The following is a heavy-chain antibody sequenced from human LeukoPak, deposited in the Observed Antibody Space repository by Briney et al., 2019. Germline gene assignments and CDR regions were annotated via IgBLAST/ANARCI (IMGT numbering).Heavy chain of an antibody. Sequence: SETLSLTCAVSGGSISSGGYSWRWIRQSPGKGLEWMGYIYHSGSTYYNPSLKSRVTISVDRSKNQFSLKPSSVTAADTAVYYCARVHTAMVTLDYWGQGTLVTVSS. CDR2: IYHSGST. D-gene: IGHD5-18*01. CDR3: ARVHTAMVTLDY. J-gene: IGHJ4*02. V-gene: IGHV4-30-2*06. CDR1: GGSISSGGYS.